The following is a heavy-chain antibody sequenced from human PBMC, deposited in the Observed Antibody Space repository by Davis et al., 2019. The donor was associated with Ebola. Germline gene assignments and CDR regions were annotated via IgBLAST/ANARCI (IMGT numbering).Heavy chain of an antibody. Sequence: AASVKVSCKASGYTFTSYGISWVRQAPGQGLEWMGWISAFSGNTNYAQKLQGRVTMTTDTSTSTAYMALRRLRSDDTAVYYCARRDYGDYGAFWGQGTLVTVSS. CDR1: GYTFTSYG. CDR3: ARRDYGDYGAF. V-gene: IGHV1-18*01. CDR2: ISAFSGNT. D-gene: IGHD4-17*01. J-gene: IGHJ4*02.